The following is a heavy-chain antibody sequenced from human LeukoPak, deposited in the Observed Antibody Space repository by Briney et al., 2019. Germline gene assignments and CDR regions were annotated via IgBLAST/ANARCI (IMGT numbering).Heavy chain of an antibody. Sequence: ASVKVSCKASGYTFTSFGISWVRQAPGQGLEWTGWISAYNGNTDFAQNLQGRVTMTTDTSTSTAYMELRSLRSDDTAFYYCARIGVISSWYYFDSWGQGTLVTVSS. CDR3: ARIGVISSWYYFDS. CDR2: ISAYNGNT. CDR1: GYTFTSFG. D-gene: IGHD6-13*01. J-gene: IGHJ4*02. V-gene: IGHV1-18*01.